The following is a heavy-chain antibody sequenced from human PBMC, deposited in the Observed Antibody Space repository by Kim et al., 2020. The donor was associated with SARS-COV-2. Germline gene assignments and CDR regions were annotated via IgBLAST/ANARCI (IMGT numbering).Heavy chain of an antibody. D-gene: IGHD6-19*01. J-gene: IGHJ4*02. Sequence: GESLKISCKGSGYRFSNHWIGWVRQMPGKGLEWMGIINPADSDTTYSPSFQGQVTMSADKSISTAYLQWSSLKASDTAMYYCARQEYSSGWYYFDYWGQGTLVTVSS. V-gene: IGHV5-51*01. CDR2: INPADSDT. CDR1: GYRFSNHW. CDR3: ARQEYSSGWYYFDY.